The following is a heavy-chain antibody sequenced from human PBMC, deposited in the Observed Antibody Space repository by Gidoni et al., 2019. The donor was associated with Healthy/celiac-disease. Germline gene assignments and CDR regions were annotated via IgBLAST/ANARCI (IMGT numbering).Heavy chain of an antibody. CDR3: ARLRGYRGYEDYYYYYMDV. V-gene: IGHV5-10-1*03. CDR2: IDPSDSYT. D-gene: IGHD5-12*01. J-gene: IGHJ6*03. Sequence: DVQLLPSGAEVKKPGEPLRTSCKGSGYSFTSYWIGWVRQMPGKGLEWMGRIDPSDSYTNYSPSFQGHVTISADKSISTAYLQWSSLKASDTAMYYCARLRGYRGYEDYYYYYMDVWGKGTTVTVSS. CDR1: GYSFTSYW.